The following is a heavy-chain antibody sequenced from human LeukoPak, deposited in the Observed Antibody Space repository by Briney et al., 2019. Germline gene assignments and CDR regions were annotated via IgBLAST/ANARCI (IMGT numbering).Heavy chain of an antibody. CDR1: GGSFSGYY. Sequence: SETLSLTCAVYGGSFSGYYWSWIRQPPGKGLEWIGEINHSGSTNYNPSLKSRVTISVDTSKNQFSLKLSSVTAADTAVYYCALSSDYYGDAFDIWGQGTMVTVSS. J-gene: IGHJ3*02. CDR2: INHSGST. CDR3: ALSSDYYGDAFDI. V-gene: IGHV4-34*01. D-gene: IGHD3-22*01.